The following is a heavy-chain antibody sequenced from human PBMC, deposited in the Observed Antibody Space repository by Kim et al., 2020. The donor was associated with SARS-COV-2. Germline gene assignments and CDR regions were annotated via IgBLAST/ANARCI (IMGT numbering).Heavy chain of an antibody. V-gene: IGHV1-69*04. D-gene: IGHD5-12*01. Sequence: SVKVSCKASGGTFSSYAISWVRQAPGQGLEWMGRIIPILGIANYAQKFQGRVTITADKSTSTAYMELSSLRSEDTAVYYCARDGGADSGYDSDWGKGTTVTVSS. CDR3: ARDGGADSGYDSD. CDR2: IIPILGIA. CDR1: GGTFSSYA. J-gene: IGHJ6*04.